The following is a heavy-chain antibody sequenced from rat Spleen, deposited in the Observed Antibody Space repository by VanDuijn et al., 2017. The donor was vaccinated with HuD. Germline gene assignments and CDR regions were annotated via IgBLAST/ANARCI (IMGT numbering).Heavy chain of an antibody. Sequence: QVQLKESGPGLVQPSQTLSLTCTVSGFSLISYAVNWVRQPPGKGLEWMGGIWGDGSTKYSSVLKSRLSISRDTSKSQVFLKMNSLQTEDTAMYFCARSNGYGPFDYWGQGVMVTVSS. V-gene: IGHV2-13*01. CDR3: ARSNGYGPFDY. D-gene: IGHD1-3*01. CDR1: GFSLISYA. CDR2: IWGDGST. J-gene: IGHJ2*01.